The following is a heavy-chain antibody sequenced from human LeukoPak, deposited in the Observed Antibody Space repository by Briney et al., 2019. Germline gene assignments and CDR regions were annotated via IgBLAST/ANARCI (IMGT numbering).Heavy chain of an antibody. CDR2: INPNSGGT. Sequence: ASVKVSCKASGYTFTGHYMHWVRQAPGQGLEWMGWINPNSGGTNYAQKFQGRVTMTRDTSISTAYMELSRLRSDDTAVYYCARDREIWGSYYYYYYMDVWGKGTTVTVSS. D-gene: IGHD3-16*01. V-gene: IGHV1-2*02. J-gene: IGHJ6*03. CDR3: ARDREIWGSYYYYYYMDV. CDR1: GYTFTGHY.